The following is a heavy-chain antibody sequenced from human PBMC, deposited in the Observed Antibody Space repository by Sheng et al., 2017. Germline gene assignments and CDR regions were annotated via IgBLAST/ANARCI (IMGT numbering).Heavy chain of an antibody. V-gene: IGHV3-33*01. D-gene: IGHD3-3*01. J-gene: IGHJ4*02. CDR1: GFTFSSYG. CDR2: IWYDGSNK. CDR3: ASSGHDYDFWSGLDY. Sequence: QVQLVESGGGVVQPGRSLRLSCAASGFTFSSYGMHWVRQAPGKGLEWVAVIWYDGSNKYYADSVKGRFTISRDNSKNTLYLQMNSLRAEDTAVYYCASSGHDYDFWSGLDYWGQGTLVTVSS.